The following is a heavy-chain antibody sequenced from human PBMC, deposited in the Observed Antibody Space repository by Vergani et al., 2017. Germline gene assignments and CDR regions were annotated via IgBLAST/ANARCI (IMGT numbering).Heavy chain of an antibody. Sequence: EVQLVESGGGLVKPGGSLRLSCAASGFTFSSYSMNWVRQAPGKGLEWVSSISSSSSYIYYADSVKGRFTISRDNAKNSLYLQMNSLRAEDTAVYYCARDRDSNSWYPPFDYWGQGTLVTVSS. V-gene: IGHV3-21*01. CDR2: ISSSSSYI. CDR1: GFTFSSYS. CDR3: ARDRDSNSWYPPFDY. D-gene: IGHD6-13*01. J-gene: IGHJ4*02.